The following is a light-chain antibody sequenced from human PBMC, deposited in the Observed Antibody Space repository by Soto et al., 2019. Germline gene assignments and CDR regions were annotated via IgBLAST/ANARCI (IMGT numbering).Light chain of an antibody. Sequence: IRNTQSPSSLSASVEDRVIITCRASQSISNHLNWYQQKPGKAPKLLIYDASNLDIGVPSRFSGSGSGTHFTFTISSLQPEDFATYYCQQYDYLPITFGQGTKVDIK. V-gene: IGKV1-33*01. CDR2: DAS. J-gene: IGKJ1*01. CDR3: QQYDYLPIT. CDR1: QSISNH.